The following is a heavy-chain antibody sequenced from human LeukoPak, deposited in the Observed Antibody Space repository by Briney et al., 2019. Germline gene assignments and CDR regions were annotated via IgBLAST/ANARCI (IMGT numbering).Heavy chain of an antibody. CDR3: ARVRCSSTSCYGPPDY. Sequence: ASVKVSCKASGYTFTGYYMHWVRQAPGQGLEWMGWINPNSGGTNYAQKFQGRVTMTRDTSISTAYMELSRLRSDDTAVYYCARVRCSSTSCYGPPDYWGQGTLVTVSS. CDR1: GYTFTGYY. D-gene: IGHD2-2*01. J-gene: IGHJ4*02. CDR2: INPNSGGT. V-gene: IGHV1-2*02.